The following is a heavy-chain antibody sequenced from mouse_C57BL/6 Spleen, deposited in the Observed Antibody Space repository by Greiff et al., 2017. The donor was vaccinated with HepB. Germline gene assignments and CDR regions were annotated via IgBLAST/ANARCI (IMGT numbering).Heavy chain of an antibody. CDR2: IDPETGGT. CDR1: GYTFTDYE. CDR3: TRSGSGYGAY. Sequence: VQLQQSGAELVRPGASVTLSCKASGYTFTDYEMHWVKQTPVHGLEWIGAIDPETGGTAYNQKFKGKAILTADKSSSTAYMELRSLTSEDSAVYYCTRSGSGYGAYWGQGTLVTVSA. D-gene: IGHD3-2*02. J-gene: IGHJ3*01. V-gene: IGHV1-15*01.